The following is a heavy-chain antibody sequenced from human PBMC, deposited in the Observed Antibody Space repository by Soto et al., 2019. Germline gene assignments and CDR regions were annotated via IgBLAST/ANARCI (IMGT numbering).Heavy chain of an antibody. J-gene: IGHJ5*02. CDR3: ARYCSGGSCYLDP. CDR2: IYHSGST. CDR1: GGSISSYY. D-gene: IGHD2-15*01. V-gene: IGHV4-59*08. Sequence: SETLSLTCTVSGGSISSYYWSWIRQPPGKGLEWIGYIYHSGSTYYNPSLKSRVTISVDTSKNQFSLKLSSVTAADTAVYYCARYCSGGSCYLDPWGQGTLVTVPS.